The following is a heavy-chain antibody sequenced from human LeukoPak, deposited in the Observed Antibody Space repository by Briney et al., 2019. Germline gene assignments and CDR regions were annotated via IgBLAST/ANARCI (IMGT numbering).Heavy chain of an antibody. D-gene: IGHD6-6*01. CDR3: ARWVYSSSWYFDY. Sequence: PSETLSFTCTVSGGSISSYYWSWIRQPPGKGLEWMGYIYYSGSTNYNPSLKSRVTISVDTSKNQFSLKLSSVTAADTAAYYCARWVYSSSWYFDYWGQGTLVTVSS. J-gene: IGHJ4*02. CDR2: IYYSGST. CDR1: GGSISSYY. V-gene: IGHV4-59*01.